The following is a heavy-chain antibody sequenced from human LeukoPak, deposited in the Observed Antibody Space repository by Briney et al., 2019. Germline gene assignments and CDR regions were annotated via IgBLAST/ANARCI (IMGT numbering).Heavy chain of an antibody. CDR2: VSPYNGNT. D-gene: IGHD3-3*01. V-gene: IGHV1-18*01. Sequence: ASVKVSCKASGYTFTSYGINWVRQAPGQGLEWTGWVSPYNGNTNYAQKLQGRVTMTTDTSTSTAYMELRSLRSDDTAVYYCARDRVTIWSGYQNFDYWGQGTLVTVSS. CDR1: GYTFTSYG. CDR3: ARDRVTIWSGYQNFDY. J-gene: IGHJ4*02.